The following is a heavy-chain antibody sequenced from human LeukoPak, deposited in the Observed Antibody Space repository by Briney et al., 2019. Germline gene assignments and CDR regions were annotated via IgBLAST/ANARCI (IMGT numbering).Heavy chain of an antibody. J-gene: IGHJ4*02. V-gene: IGHV1-69*05. Sequence: SVNVSCKASGYTFTSYGISWVRQAPGQGLEWMGGIIPIFGTANYAQKFQGRVTITTDESTSTAYMELSSLRSEDTAVYYCARAPTYDSSGYLDYWGQGTLVTVSS. CDR2: IIPIFGTA. CDR3: ARAPTYDSSGYLDY. D-gene: IGHD3-22*01. CDR1: GYTFTSYG.